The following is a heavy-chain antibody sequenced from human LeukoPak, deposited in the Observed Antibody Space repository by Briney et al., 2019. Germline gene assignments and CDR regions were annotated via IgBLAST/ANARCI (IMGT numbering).Heavy chain of an antibody. CDR1: GFTFTNYA. CDR3: AKRSGSGGPFDY. V-gene: IGHV3-23*01. Sequence: PGGSLRLSCAASGFTFTNYAMSWVRHGPGMGLEWVSNISPGGSTNYADSVKGRFTISRGNYKNTMYLQMNSLRAEDPAVYYCAKRSGSGGPFDYWGQGILVTVSS. CDR2: ISPGGST. D-gene: IGHD3-10*01. J-gene: IGHJ4*02.